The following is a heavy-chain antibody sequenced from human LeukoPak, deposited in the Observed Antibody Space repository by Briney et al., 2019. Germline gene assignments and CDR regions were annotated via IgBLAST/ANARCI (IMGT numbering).Heavy chain of an antibody. CDR1: GFTFSSYW. D-gene: IGHD7-27*01. V-gene: IGHV3-7*02. J-gene: IGHJ4*02. Sequence: GGSLRLSCAASGFTFSSYWMSWVRQAPRKELEWVAKIKQDESEKQYVDSVKGRFAISRDNAENSLYLQMNSLKAEDTAVYYGRFTRSGDSVYWGQGTLVTVSS. CDR3: RFTRSGDSVY. CDR2: IKQDESEK.